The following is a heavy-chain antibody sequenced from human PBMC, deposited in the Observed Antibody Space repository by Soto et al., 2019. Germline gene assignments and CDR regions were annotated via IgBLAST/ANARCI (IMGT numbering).Heavy chain of an antibody. D-gene: IGHD2-15*01. CDR2: IKQDGSEK. J-gene: IGHJ4*02. CDR1: GFSFSNYW. V-gene: IGHV3-7*01. CDR3: ASGDCRGGNCYGY. Sequence: GGSLRLSCVASGFSFSNYWMSWVRQAPGKGLEWVANIKQDGSEKYYVDSVKGRFTISRDNTKNALYLQMSSLRAEDTAVYYCASGDCRGGNCYGYWGQGTPVTVSS.